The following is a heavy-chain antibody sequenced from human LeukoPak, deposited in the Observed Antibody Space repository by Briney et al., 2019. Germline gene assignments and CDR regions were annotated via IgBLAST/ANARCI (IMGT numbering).Heavy chain of an antibody. V-gene: IGHV4-61*02. CDR2: IYTSGST. J-gene: IGHJ6*03. CDR3: AREVRYFDWLYNYYMDV. D-gene: IGHD3-9*01. Sequence: SETLSLTCTVSGGSISCGSYYWSWIRQPAGKGLEWIGRIYTSGSTNYNPSLKSRVTISVDTSKNQFSLKLSSVTAADTAVYYCAREVRYFDWLYNYYMDVWGKGTTVTVSS. CDR1: GGSISCGSYY.